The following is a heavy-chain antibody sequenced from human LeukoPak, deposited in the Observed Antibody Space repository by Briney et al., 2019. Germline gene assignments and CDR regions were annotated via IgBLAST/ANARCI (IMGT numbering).Heavy chain of an antibody. J-gene: IGHJ4*02. V-gene: IGHV3-74*01. Sequence: GGSLRLSCAASGFTFSSYWMHWVRQAPGKGLVWVSRINSDGSSTSYADSVKGRFSISRDNAKNSLYLQMNSLRAEDTALYYCAKDSGYSAKGIDYWGQGTLVTVSS. CDR3: AKDSGYSAKGIDY. D-gene: IGHD5-12*01. CDR2: INSDGSST. CDR1: GFTFSSYW.